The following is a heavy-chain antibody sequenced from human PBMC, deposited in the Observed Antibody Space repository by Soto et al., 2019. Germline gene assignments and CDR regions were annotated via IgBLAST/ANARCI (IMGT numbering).Heavy chain of an antibody. Sequence: SETLSLTCAVYGGSFSGYYWSWIRQPPGKGLEWIGEINHSGSTNYNPSLKSRVTISVDTSKNQFSLKLSSVTAADTAVYYCGRGSPGIWFGELFSWFNPWGQGTLATVPS. CDR3: GRGSPGIWFGELFSWFNP. V-gene: IGHV4-34*01. D-gene: IGHD3-10*01. CDR1: GGSFSGYY. CDR2: INHSGST. J-gene: IGHJ5*02.